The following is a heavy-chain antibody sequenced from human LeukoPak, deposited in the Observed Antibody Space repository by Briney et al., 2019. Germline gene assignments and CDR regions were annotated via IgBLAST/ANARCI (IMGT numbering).Heavy chain of an antibody. CDR3: AKLYYDTSGYTDY. CDR2: ISSSGGST. Sequence: GGSLRLSCAASGFTFSSYAMSWVRQAPGKGLEWVSAISSSGGSTYYADSVKGRFTISRDNSKNTLYLQMNSLRAEDTAIYYCAKLYYDTSGYTDYWGQGTLVTVSS. D-gene: IGHD3-22*01. CDR1: GFTFSSYA. V-gene: IGHV3-23*01. J-gene: IGHJ4*02.